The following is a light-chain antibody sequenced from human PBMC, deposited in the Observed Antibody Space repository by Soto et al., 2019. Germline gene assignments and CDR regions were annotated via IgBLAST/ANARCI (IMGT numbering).Light chain of an antibody. V-gene: IGKV3-11*01. CDR2: DAS. J-gene: IGKJ5*01. CDR3: QQRSNLPPT. CDR1: QSVDIY. Sequence: EIVLTRSPVTLGXSPRXRXXLXXRASQSVDIYLAWYRQIPGQAPRLLIYDASNRATGIPDRFSGGGSGTDFTLTISSLEPEDFAIYYCQQRSNLPPTFGQGTRLEIK.